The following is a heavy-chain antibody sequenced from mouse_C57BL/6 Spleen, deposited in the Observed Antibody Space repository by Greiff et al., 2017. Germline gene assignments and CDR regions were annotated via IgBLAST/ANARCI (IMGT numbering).Heavy chain of an antibody. CDR3: ARDGSSTGTDY. J-gene: IGHJ2*01. CDR1: GYSITSGYY. Sequence: ESGPGLVKPSQSLSLTCSVTGYSITSGYYWNWIRQFPGNQLEWMGYISYDGSNNYNPSLKNRISITRDTSKNQFFLKLNSVTTEDTATCHCARDGSSTGTDYWGQGTTLTVSS. CDR2: ISYDGSN. D-gene: IGHD1-3*01. V-gene: IGHV3-6*01.